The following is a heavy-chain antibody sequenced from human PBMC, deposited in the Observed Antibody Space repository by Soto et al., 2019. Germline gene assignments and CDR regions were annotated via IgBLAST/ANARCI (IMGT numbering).Heavy chain of an antibody. CDR1: GYTFTRYG. D-gene: IGHD4-17*01. J-gene: IGHJ6*02. Sequence: VASVKVSCKASGYTFTRYGISWVRQAPGQGLEWMGWISGYNGDTNYAQKFQGRVTMTIDTSTSTAYMELRSLTSDDTAVYYCARDSGYGDYEAFVDVWGQGTTVTVSS. CDR2: ISGYNGDT. V-gene: IGHV1-18*01. CDR3: ARDSGYGDYEAFVDV.